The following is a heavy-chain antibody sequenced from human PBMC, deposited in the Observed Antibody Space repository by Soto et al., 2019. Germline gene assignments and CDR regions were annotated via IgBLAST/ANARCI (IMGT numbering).Heavy chain of an antibody. CDR1: GYTFTSYG. D-gene: IGHD5-12*01. CDR2: ISAYNGST. Sequence: GASVKVSCKASGYTFTSYGISWVRQAPGQGLEWMGWISAYNGSTNYAQKLQGRVTMTTDTSTSTAYMELRSLRSDDTAVYYCARDLRGYSGYVGGRDFDYWGQGTLVTVSS. J-gene: IGHJ4*02. CDR3: ARDLRGYSGYVGGRDFDY. V-gene: IGHV1-18*01.